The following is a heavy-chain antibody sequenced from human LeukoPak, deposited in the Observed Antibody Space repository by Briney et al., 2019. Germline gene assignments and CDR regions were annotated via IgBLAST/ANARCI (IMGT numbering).Heavy chain of an antibody. D-gene: IGHD6-6*01. V-gene: IGHV1-2*02. Sequence: ASVKVSCKASGYTFSSDYMHWVRQAPGQGLEWMGWINPNSGDTNYAQKFQGRVTMTRGTSISTAYMELNRLRSDDTAVYYCARDGIAARPLGYWGQGTLVTVSS. J-gene: IGHJ4*02. CDR2: INPNSGDT. CDR1: GYTFSSDY. CDR3: ARDGIAARPLGY.